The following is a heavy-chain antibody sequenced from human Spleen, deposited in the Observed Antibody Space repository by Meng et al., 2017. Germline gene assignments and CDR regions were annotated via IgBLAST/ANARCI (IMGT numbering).Heavy chain of an antibody. V-gene: IGHV1-46*01. CDR1: GYTLTSYA. CDR3: ARVGELIRDY. D-gene: IGHD1-26*01. J-gene: IGHJ4*02. Sequence: QVQLVQSGAEVKKPGASVKVSCKASGYTLTSYAMHWVRQAPGQRLEWMGVVNPPDGRTTYAHRFQGRVTMTRDTSTNTVYMELRSLGFHDTAVYYCARVGELIRDYWGQGTLVTVSS. CDR2: VNPPDGRT.